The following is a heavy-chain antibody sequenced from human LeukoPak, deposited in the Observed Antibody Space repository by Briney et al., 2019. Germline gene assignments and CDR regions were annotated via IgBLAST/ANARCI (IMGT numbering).Heavy chain of an antibody. CDR2: IKQDGSEK. CDR3: ASTHPEYGDYVV. V-gene: IGHV3-7*01. CDR1: EFTFSSYW. D-gene: IGHD4-17*01. J-gene: IGHJ4*02. Sequence: GGSLRLSCAASEFTFSSYWMSWVRQAPGKGLEWVANIKQDGSEKYYVDSVKGRFTISRDNAKNSLYLQMNSLRAEDTAVYYCASTHPEYGDYVVWGQGTLVTVSS.